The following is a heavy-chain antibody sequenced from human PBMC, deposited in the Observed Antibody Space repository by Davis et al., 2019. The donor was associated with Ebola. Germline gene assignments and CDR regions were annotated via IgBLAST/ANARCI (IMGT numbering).Heavy chain of an antibody. Sequence: GESLKISCAASGFTFSSYAMSWVRQAPGKGLEWVSAISGSGGSTYYADSVKGRFTISRDNSKKTLYLQMNSLRAEDTAVYYCAKLGGSYGAFDIWGQGTMVTVSS. J-gene: IGHJ3*02. CDR3: AKLGGSYGAFDI. V-gene: IGHV3-23*01. D-gene: IGHD3-10*01. CDR1: GFTFSSYA. CDR2: ISGSGGST.